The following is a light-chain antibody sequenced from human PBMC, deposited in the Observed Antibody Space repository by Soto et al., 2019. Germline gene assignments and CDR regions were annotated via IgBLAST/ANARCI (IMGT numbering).Light chain of an antibody. Sequence: QSALTQPASVSGSPGQSITISCTGTSSDVGGYNYVSWYQQHPGKAPKLMIYDVSNRPFGVSNRFSGSKSGNTASPTISGLQAEDEADYYCSSYTVSSSVVFGGGTKLTVL. CDR1: SSDVGGYNY. V-gene: IGLV2-14*01. J-gene: IGLJ2*01. CDR2: DVS. CDR3: SSYTVSSSVV.